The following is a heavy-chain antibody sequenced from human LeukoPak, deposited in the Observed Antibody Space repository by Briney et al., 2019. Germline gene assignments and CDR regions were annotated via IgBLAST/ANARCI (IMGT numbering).Heavy chain of an antibody. CDR2: IYTSGST. V-gene: IGHV4-4*07. D-gene: IGHD3-10*01. Sequence: SETLSLTCTVSGGSISYFYWSWIRQPAGKGLEWIGRIYTSGSTNYNPSLKSRVTISVDTSKNKFSLRLSSVTAADTAVYYCARDVWFGAGRTFDYWGQGTLVTVSS. CDR1: GGSISYFY. J-gene: IGHJ4*02. CDR3: ARDVWFGAGRTFDY.